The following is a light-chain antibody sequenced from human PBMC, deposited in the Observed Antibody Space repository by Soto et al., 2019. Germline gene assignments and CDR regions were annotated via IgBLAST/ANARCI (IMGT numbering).Light chain of an antibody. Sequence: EIVLTQSPDTLAVSPGEVTTLSCWASQSVTSNLAWYQQKRGQAPRLLIYAASTRATGVPARFSGSGSGTDFTLTITSLQSEDFGVYYCQQYTDWPTTFGQGTKVDIK. CDR2: AAS. J-gene: IGKJ1*01. CDR3: QQYTDWPTT. CDR1: QSVTSN. V-gene: IGKV3D-15*01.